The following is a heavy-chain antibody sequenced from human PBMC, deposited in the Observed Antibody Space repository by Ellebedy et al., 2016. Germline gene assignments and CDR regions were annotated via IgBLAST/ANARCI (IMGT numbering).Heavy chain of an antibody. J-gene: IGHJ4*02. CDR3: ARAPLGRDGYNSFDY. Sequence: ASVKVSCKASGYTFTSYALHWVRQAPGQRLEWMGWINAGNGNTKYSQKFQGRVTMTTDTSTSTAYMELRSLRSDDTAVYYCARAPLGRDGYNSFDYWGQGTLVTVSS. D-gene: IGHD5-24*01. CDR2: INAGNGNT. CDR1: GYTFTSYA. V-gene: IGHV1-3*01.